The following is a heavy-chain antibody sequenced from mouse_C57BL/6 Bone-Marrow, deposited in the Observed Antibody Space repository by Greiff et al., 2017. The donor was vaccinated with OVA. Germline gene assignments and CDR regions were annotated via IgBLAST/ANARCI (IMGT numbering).Heavy chain of an antibody. CDR1: GYTFTSYW. CDR2: INPSNGGT. CDR3: ARGVYYSPWAFAY. Sequence: VQLQQPGTELVKPGASVKLSCKASGYTFTSYWMHWVKQRPGQGLEWIGNINPSNGGTNYNEKFKSKATLTVDKSSSTAYMQLSSLTSEDSAVYYCARGVYYSPWAFAYWGQGTLVTVSA. D-gene: IGHD2-12*01. J-gene: IGHJ3*01. V-gene: IGHV1-53*01.